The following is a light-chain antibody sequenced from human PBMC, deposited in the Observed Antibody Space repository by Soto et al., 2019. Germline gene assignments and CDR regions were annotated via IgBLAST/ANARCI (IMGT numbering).Light chain of an antibody. Sequence: EIVMTQSPATLSVSPGERATLSCRASQRVSNNLAWYQQRPGRSPRLLIYATSTRATGIPARFSGSGSGTEFTLTISSLQSEDFAVYYCQQYDKWPPPFGQGTRLEIK. J-gene: IGKJ5*01. CDR2: ATS. CDR1: QRVSNN. V-gene: IGKV3-15*01. CDR3: QQYDKWPPP.